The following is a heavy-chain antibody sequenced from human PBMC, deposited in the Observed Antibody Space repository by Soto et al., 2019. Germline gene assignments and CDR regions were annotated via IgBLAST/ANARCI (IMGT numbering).Heavy chain of an antibody. J-gene: IGHJ4*02. CDR2: IFSNDEK. Sequence: KESGPVLVKPTETLTLTCTVSGFSLSNGRMGVSWIRQPPGKALEWLAHIFSNDEKSYSTSLKSRLTISKDSLKSQVVLTMTNMDPVDTGTYYCARRILKYYFDYWGQGTLVTVSS. CDR1: GFSLSNGRMG. CDR3: ARRILKYYFDY. D-gene: IGHD2-15*01. V-gene: IGHV2-26*01.